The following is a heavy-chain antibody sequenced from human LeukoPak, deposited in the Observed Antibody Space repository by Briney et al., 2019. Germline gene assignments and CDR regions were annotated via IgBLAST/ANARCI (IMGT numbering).Heavy chain of an antibody. J-gene: IGHJ6*04. CDR2: IYWNDDK. CDR1: GFSLSTTGVS. Sequence: SAPALVKPTQTLTLTCTVSGFSLSTTGVSVGWIRQPPGKSLEWLALIYWNDDKRYSPSLKPRLTITKHTSKNQVVITMTSMDPADTATYYCARARRFGRQTLNSYYYYAVDVWGKGTSVTVSS. V-gene: IGHV2-5*01. CDR3: ARARRFGRQTLNSYYYYAVDV. D-gene: IGHD3-16*01.